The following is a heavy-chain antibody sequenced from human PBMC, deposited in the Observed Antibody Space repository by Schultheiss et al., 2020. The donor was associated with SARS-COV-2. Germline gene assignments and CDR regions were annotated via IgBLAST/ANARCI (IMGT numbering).Heavy chain of an antibody. Sequence: GGSLRLSCAASGFTFSSYSMNWVRQAPGKGLEWVSTITSSSTTAIYTDSVKGRFTISRDNAKNSLYLQMNSLRAEDTAVYYCARVRSGGTLYAFDIWGQGTMVTVSS. CDR2: ITSSSTTA. CDR1: GFTFSSYS. D-gene: IGHD2-15*01. J-gene: IGHJ3*02. CDR3: ARVRSGGTLYAFDI. V-gene: IGHV3-48*04.